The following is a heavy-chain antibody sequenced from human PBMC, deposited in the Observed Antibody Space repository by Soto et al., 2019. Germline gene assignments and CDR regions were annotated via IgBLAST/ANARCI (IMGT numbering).Heavy chain of an antibody. J-gene: IGHJ5*01. CDR2: ISNDGSNK. D-gene: IGHD6-25*01. CDR1: GFTFSNYG. Sequence: GGSLRLSCVVSGFTFSNYGMHCVRQAPGKGLEWVAVISNDGSNKNFADSVKGRFTISRDNSKNTLYLHLNSLRAEDTGVYYCSTEDLAAHACFDSWGQGTLVTVSS. CDR3: STEDLAAHACFDS. V-gene: IGHV3-30*03.